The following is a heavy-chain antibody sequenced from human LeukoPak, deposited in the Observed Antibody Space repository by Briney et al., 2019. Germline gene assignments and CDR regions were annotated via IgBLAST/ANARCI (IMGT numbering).Heavy chain of an antibody. V-gene: IGHV4-59*08. D-gene: IGHD3-9*01. CDR2: IYYSGST. CDR3: ARQYDILTGYNLGY. Sequence: SETLSPTCTVSGGSISSYYWSWIRQPPGEGLEWIGYIYYSGSTNYNPSLKSRVTISVDTSKNQFSLKLSSVTAADTAVYYCARQYDILTGYNLGYWGQGTLVTVSS. CDR1: GGSISSYY. J-gene: IGHJ4*02.